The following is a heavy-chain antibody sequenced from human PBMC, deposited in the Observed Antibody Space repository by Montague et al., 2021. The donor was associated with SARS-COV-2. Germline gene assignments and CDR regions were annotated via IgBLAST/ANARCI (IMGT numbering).Heavy chain of an antibody. CDR2: VHYTGST. J-gene: IGHJ4*02. D-gene: IGHD2-15*01. Sequence: SETLSLTCEVSGDSISSYYWSWIRQSPGKGLEWIGYVHYTGSTEYIPSLKTRVTLSLDTPRDHFSLKLRSVTAADTAVYYCAGAQNPCFIANLVNYFEVWGQGALVTVSS. CDR3: AGAQNPCFIANLVNYFEV. V-gene: IGHV4-59*01. CDR1: GDSISSYY.